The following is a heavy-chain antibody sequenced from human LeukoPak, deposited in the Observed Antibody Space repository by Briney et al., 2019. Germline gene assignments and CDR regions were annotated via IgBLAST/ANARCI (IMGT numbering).Heavy chain of an antibody. D-gene: IGHD6-19*01. J-gene: IGHJ4*02. V-gene: IGHV1-2*02. CDR3: ASVNGITVAAIIDY. CDR1: GYTFTGYY. CDR2: INPNSGGS. Sequence: ASVKVSCKASGYTFTGYYIHWVRQAPGQGLEWMGWINPNSGGSNYAQKFQGRVTMTRDTSISTAYMELSRLRFDDTAVYYCASVNGITVAAIIDYWGQGTLVTVSS.